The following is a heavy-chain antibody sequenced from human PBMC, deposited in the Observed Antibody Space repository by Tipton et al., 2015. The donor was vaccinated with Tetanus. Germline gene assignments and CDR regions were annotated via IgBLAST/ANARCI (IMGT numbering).Heavy chain of an antibody. Sequence: SLRLSCAASGFTFSSYWMHWVRQAPGKGLVWVSRVSGDGSITGDVDSVRDRFTISRDNAKNTLYLQMNSLRAEDKAVYYCAKKYCSGGSCYSIDYWGQGTLVTVSS. D-gene: IGHD2-15*01. CDR3: AKKYCSGGSCYSIDY. CDR2: VSGDGSIT. J-gene: IGHJ4*02. CDR1: GFTFSSYW. V-gene: IGHV3-74*01.